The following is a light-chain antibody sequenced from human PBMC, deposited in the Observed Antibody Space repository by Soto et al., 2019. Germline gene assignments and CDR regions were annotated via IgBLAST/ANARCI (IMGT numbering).Light chain of an antibody. J-gene: IGKJ4*01. CDR1: QSVTTC. Sequence: EIVLTQSPATLSLSPGERATLSCRASQSVTTCLVWYQQKPGQAPRLLIYDASKRAIGIPDRFSGSGSGTDFPLTISRLAHEDFAVYYCQQRSSCPRVFGGGTKVEIK. CDR3: QQRSSCPRV. CDR2: DAS. V-gene: IGKV3-11*01.